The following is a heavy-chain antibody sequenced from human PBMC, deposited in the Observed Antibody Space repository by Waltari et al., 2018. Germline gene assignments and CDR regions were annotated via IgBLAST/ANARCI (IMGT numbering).Heavy chain of an antibody. CDR1: GFTVSSNY. D-gene: IGHD1-26*01. V-gene: IGHV3-53*02. CDR3: ARVLLGAASH. Sequence: EVQLVETGGGLIQPGGSLRLACAASGFTVSSNYMSWVRQAPGKGLESFSVFVCGGSSYYAGSGKGRLNISRDNSKHTLYLQMNSLRAEDTAVYYCARVLLGAASHWGQGTLVTVSS. J-gene: IGHJ4*02. CDR2: FVCGGSS.